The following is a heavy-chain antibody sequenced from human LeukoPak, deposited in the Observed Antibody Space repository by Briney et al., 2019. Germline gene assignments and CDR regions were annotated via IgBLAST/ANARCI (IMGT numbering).Heavy chain of an antibody. Sequence: SETLSLTCVVYGGSFSGYYWSWIRQPPGKGLEWIGEINHSGSTNYNPSLKSRVTISVDTSKNQFSLKLSSVTAADTAVYYCARRSGWYFDYWGQGTLVTVSS. D-gene: IGHD6-19*01. CDR1: GGSFSGYY. CDR2: INHSGST. J-gene: IGHJ4*02. V-gene: IGHV4-34*01. CDR3: ARRSGWYFDY.